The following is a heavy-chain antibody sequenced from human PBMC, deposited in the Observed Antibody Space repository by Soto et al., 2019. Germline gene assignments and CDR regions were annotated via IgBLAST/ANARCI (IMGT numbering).Heavy chain of an antibody. CDR2: ISAYNGNT. V-gene: IGHV1-18*01. Sequence: ASVKVSCKASGYTFTSYGISWVRQAPGQGLEWMGWISAYNGNTNYAQKLQGRVTMTTDTSTSTAYMELRSLRSDDTAVYYCARIKSSSSCFSSPVAFDIGGKGTMVTVPS. J-gene: IGHJ3*02. CDR3: ARIKSSSSCFSSPVAFDI. D-gene: IGHD6-13*01. CDR1: GYTFTSYG.